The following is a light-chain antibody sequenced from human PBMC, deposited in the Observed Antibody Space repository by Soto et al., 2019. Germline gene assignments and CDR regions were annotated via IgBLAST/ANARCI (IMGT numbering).Light chain of an antibody. CDR1: SSDVGSYNL. CDR3: CSYAGSTTLM. V-gene: IGLV2-23*01. J-gene: IGLJ3*02. Sequence: QSALTQPASVSGSPGQSITISCTGTSSDVGSYNLVSWYQQYPGKAPKLMIYEGSQRPSGVSHRFSGSKSGNTASLTISGLQAEDEADYYCCSYAGSTTLMFGGGIKLTVL. CDR2: EGS.